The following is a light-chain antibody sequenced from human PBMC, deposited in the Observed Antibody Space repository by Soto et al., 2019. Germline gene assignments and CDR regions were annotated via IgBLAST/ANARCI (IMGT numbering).Light chain of an antibody. CDR1: QDISKY. J-gene: IGKJ4*01. CDR3: QQYDNVPLT. Sequence: DIQITQSPSSLSSSVLERVTITFQASQDISKYLNWYQQKPGKAPKLLIYDASNLETGVPSRFSGSGSGTDFTFTISSLQPADIATYYCQQYDNVPLTFGGGTKV. CDR2: DAS. V-gene: IGKV1-33*01.